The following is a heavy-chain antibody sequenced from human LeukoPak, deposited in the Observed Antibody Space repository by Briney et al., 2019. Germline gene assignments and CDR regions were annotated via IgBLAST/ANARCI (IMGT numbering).Heavy chain of an antibody. Sequence: GGSLGLSCAASGFTFSNAWMNWVRQAPGKGLEWVGRIKSKTDGGTTDYAAPVKGRFTISRDDSKNTLYLQMNSLKTEDTAVYYCTTDPAYYYDSSGPFYWGQGTLVTVSS. CDR1: GFTFSNAW. CDR3: TTDPAYYYDSSGPFY. V-gene: IGHV3-15*07. D-gene: IGHD3-22*01. J-gene: IGHJ4*02. CDR2: IKSKTDGGTT.